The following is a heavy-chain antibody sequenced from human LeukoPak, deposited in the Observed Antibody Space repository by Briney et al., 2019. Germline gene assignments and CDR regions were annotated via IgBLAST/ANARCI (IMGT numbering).Heavy chain of an antibody. CDR2: IYYSGST. D-gene: IGHD1-26*01. J-gene: IGHJ4*02. Sequence: SETLSLTCNVSGGSISSYRWNWIRQPPGKGLEWIGYIYYSGSTNYNPSLKSRVTISVDRSKNQFSLKLSSVTAADTAVYYCARGSYSVDYWGQGTLVTVSS. V-gene: IGHV4-59*01. CDR3: ARGSYSVDY. CDR1: GGSISSYR.